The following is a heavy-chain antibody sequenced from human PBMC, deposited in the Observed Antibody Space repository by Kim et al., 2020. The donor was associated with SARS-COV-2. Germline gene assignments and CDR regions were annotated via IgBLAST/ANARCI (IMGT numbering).Heavy chain of an antibody. CDR3: ARAPRSPNI. CDR1: RFTFSTYA. J-gene: IGHJ6*02. Sequence: GGSLRLSCAASRFTFSTYAMTWVRQAPGKGLEWVSAIGGAGSTYYADSVKGRFTITRDNSKNALYLQMNSLRAEDTAVYYCARAPRSPNIWGQGTTVTAS. V-gene: IGHV3-23*01. CDR2: IGGAGST.